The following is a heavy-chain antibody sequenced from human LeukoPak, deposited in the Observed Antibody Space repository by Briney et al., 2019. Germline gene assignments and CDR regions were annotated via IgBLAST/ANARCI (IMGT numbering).Heavy chain of an antibody. J-gene: IGHJ4*02. V-gene: IGHV4-34*01. D-gene: IGHD6-19*01. CDR3: ARVLWAGTMSY. CDR1: GGSFSGYY. Sequence: PSETLSLTCAVYGGSFSGYYWSWIRQPPGKGLEWIGEINHSGRTNYNPSLKSRVTISVDTSKNQFSLKLSSVTAADTAVYYCARVLWAGTMSYWGQGTLVTVSS. CDR2: INHSGRT.